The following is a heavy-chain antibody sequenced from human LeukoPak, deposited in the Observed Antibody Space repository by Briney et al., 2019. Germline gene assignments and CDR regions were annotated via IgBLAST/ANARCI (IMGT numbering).Heavy chain of an antibody. CDR3: ASGSLGDGYGVGDYYQYMDV. D-gene: IGHD4-17*01. V-gene: IGHV1-69*05. CDR1: GGTFNSYA. CDR2: IMPLFGTA. Sequence: SVKVSCKASGGTFNSYAISWVRQAPGQGIEWMGGIMPLFGTANYAQEFQGRVTFTTDESASTAYMEVSSLRSEDTAVYYCASGSLGDGYGVGDYYQYMDVWGKGTTVTVSS. J-gene: IGHJ6*03.